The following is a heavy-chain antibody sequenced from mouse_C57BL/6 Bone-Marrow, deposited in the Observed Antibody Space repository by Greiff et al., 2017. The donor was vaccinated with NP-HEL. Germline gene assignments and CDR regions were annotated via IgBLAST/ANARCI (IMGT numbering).Heavy chain of an antibody. D-gene: IGHD2-3*01. CDR2: ISHRGST. Sequence: EVKLMESGPGLAKPSQTLSLTCSFPGSSIPIDYWNCFRTSQGNKLEYMGYISHRGSTYYNPSLKSRISITRDTSKNQYDLQLNSVTTEDTATYYCARYREGYSFDYWGQGTTRTVSS. V-gene: IGHV3-8*01. CDR3: ARYREGYSFDY. CDR1: GSSIPIDY. J-gene: IGHJ2*01.